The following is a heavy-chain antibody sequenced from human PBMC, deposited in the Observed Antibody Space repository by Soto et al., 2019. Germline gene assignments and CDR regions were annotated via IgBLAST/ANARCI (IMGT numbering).Heavy chain of an antibody. Sequence: QVQLVESGGGVVQPGRSLRLSCAASGFTFSSYGMHWVRQAPGKGLEWVAGISYDGSNKYYADSVKGRFTISRENSKNTLYLQMNSLRAEDTAVYYCAKDKTPAWLLYYYYGMDVWGQGTTVTVSS. V-gene: IGHV3-30*18. CDR1: GFTFSSYG. D-gene: IGHD3-22*01. J-gene: IGHJ6*02. CDR3: AKDKTPAWLLYYYYGMDV. CDR2: ISYDGSNK.